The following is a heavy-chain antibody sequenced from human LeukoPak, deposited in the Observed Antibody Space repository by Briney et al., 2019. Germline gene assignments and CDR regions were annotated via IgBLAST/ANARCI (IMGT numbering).Heavy chain of an antibody. D-gene: IGHD1-26*01. CDR1: GFTFSSYS. V-gene: IGHV3-21*01. Sequence: PGGSLRLSCAASGFTFSSYSMNWVRQAPGKGLEWVSSISSSSSYIYYADSVKGRFTIPRDNAKNSLYLQMNSLRAEDTAVYYCARAPYNSGSYPLYFDYWGQGTLVTVSS. CDR2: ISSSSSYI. CDR3: ARAPYNSGSYPLYFDY. J-gene: IGHJ4*02.